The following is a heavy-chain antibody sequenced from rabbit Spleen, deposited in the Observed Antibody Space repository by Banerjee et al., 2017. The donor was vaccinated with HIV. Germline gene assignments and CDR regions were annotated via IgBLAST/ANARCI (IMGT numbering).Heavy chain of an antibody. D-gene: IGHD2-1*01. CDR1: GFSFGDRDV. CDR2: INVATGKP. J-gene: IGHJ4*01. V-gene: IGHV1S45*01. CDR3: ARDPTTIDNDGAPDSPNL. Sequence: QEQLVESGGGLVQPEGSLTLTCTASGFSFGDRDVMCWVRQAPGKGLEWIACINVATGKPVYATWAKGRFTISRTSSTTVTLRLNSLTAAATATYLCARDPTTIDNDGAPDSPNLWGQGTLVTVS.